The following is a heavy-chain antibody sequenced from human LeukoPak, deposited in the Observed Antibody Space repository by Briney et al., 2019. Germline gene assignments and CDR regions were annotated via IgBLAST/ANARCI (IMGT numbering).Heavy chain of an antibody. CDR2: VSYDGTET. Sequence: GGSLRLSCAASGFIFSRYGMHWVRQAPGKGLEWVAVVSYDGTETKYADSVKGRVNLSRDNSKNTVYLQMNSLTFEDTAVYYCARSARGVIFDVWGKGTTVIVSS. V-gene: IGHV3-30*03. J-gene: IGHJ6*04. D-gene: IGHD3-10*01. CDR1: GFIFSRYG. CDR3: ARSARGVIFDV.